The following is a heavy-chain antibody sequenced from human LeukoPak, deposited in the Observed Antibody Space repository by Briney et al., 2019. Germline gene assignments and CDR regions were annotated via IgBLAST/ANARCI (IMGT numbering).Heavy chain of an antibody. V-gene: IGHV4-39*01. D-gene: IGHD3-10*01. CDR3: ASSFRGSWGYFDY. J-gene: IGHJ4*02. CDR2: IYYSGST. CDR1: GGSISSSSYY. Sequence: SETLSLTCTVSGGSISSSSYYWGWIRQPPGKGLEWIGSIYYSGSTYYNPSLKSRVTISVDTSKNQFSLKLSSVTAADTAVYYCASSFRGSWGYFDYWGQGTLVTVSS.